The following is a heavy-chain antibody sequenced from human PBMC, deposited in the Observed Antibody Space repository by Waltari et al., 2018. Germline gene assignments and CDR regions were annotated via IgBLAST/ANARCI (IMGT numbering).Heavy chain of an antibody. CDR1: GFTFSSYA. V-gene: IGHV3-23*04. Sequence: EVQLVESGGGLVQPGGSLRLSCAASGFTFSSYAMSWVRRAPGKGREWVSAISGIGGSTYYADSVKGRFTISRDNSKNTLYLQMNSLRAEDTAVYYCANSIATIGGSYDYWGQGTLVTVSS. J-gene: IGHJ4*02. D-gene: IGHD1-26*01. CDR3: ANSIATIGGSYDY. CDR2: ISGIGGST.